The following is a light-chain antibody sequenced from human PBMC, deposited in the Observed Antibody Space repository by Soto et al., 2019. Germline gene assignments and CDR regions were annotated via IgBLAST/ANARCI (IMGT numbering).Light chain of an antibody. V-gene: IGLV2-14*01. J-gene: IGLJ2*01. CDR1: SSDVGGYNY. Sequence: QAVVTQPASVSGSPGQSITISCTGASSDVGGYNYVSWYQHHPGKAPKLMVYEVSNRPSGVSIRFSGSKSGNTASLIISGLRAEDEADYYCTSYTIANTVVFGGGTKLTVL. CDR3: TSYTIANTVV. CDR2: EVS.